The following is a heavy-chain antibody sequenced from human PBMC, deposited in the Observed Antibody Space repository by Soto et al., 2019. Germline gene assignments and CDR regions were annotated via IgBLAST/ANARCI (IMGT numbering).Heavy chain of an antibody. CDR1: GYSFTTYG. Sequence: ASVKISCKASGYSFTTYGIFWVRQAPGQGLEWMGWISPYNGKTNYAQNLQGRVSMTTDTSTTTAYMELRSLRSDDTAVYYCARPYDSSQSPRFDYWGQGTLVTVSS. J-gene: IGHJ4*02. V-gene: IGHV1-18*01. CDR2: ISPYNGKT. D-gene: IGHD3-22*01. CDR3: ARPYDSSQSPRFDY.